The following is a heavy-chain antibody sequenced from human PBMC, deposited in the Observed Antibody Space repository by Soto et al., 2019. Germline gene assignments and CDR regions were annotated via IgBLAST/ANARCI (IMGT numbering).Heavy chain of an antibody. Sequence: NPSETLSLTCTVSGASISSDDYYWTWIRQPPGKGLEWIGNTQYSGSTYYNPSLKSRVTISVDTSKNQISLKLNPVTAADTAMYYCVRGVDASPARLGMDLWGPGTTVTVSS. J-gene: IGHJ6*02. CDR3: VRGVDASPARLGMDL. CDR2: TQYSGST. V-gene: IGHV4-30-4*01. CDR1: GASISSDDYY. D-gene: IGHD3-16*01.